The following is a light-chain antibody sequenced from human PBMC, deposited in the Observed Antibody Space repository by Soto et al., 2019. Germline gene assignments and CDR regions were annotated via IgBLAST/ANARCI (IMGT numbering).Light chain of an antibody. CDR2: TNT. Sequence: QSALTQPPSVSGAPGQRVTISCTGSSSNIGAGYDVHWYQQLPGTAPKLLIYTNTNRPSGIPDRFSGSKSGITASLAITGLQADDEADYYCQSYDRSLSGYVFGTGTKLTVL. CDR1: SSNIGAGYD. V-gene: IGLV1-40*01. J-gene: IGLJ1*01. CDR3: QSYDRSLSGYV.